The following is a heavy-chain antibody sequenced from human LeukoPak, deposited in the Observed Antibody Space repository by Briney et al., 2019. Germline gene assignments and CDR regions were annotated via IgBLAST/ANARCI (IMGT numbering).Heavy chain of an antibody. CDR2: IHSDGTT. Sequence: SETLSLTCSVSGGSLTNYYWGWIRQPPGKGLEFIGYIHSDGTTNYDSSLQSRVAISSDTSKIQFSLRLYSVTAADTALYFCARLNFRGGEALHFDSWGQGTLVTVSS. D-gene: IGHD3-16*01. CDR3: ARLNFRGGEALHFDS. J-gene: IGHJ4*02. V-gene: IGHV4-4*09. CDR1: GGSLTNYY.